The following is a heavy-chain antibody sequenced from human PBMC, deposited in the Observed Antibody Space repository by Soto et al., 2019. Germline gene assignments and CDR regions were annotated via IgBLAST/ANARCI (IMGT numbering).Heavy chain of an antibody. V-gene: IGHV4-38-2*02. CDR2: MYHTGST. Sequence: PSETLSLTCTVSGYFISTGCYWGWIRQPPGKGLEWIGSMYHTGSTYYNPSLKSRVTISVDTSKNQFSLKLTSVTAADTAVYYCARDLNYGLYYFDYWGQGTLVTVSS. D-gene: IGHD3-10*01. CDR1: GYFISTGCY. CDR3: ARDLNYGLYYFDY. J-gene: IGHJ4*02.